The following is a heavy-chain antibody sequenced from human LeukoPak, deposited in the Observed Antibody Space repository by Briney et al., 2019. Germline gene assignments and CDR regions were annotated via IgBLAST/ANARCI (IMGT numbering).Heavy chain of an antibody. D-gene: IGHD2/OR15-2a*01. CDR2: IHHSGST. V-gene: IGHV4-4*02. J-gene: IGHJ4*02. CDR1: GASISSGYW. Sequence: PSETLSLTCDVSGASISSGYWWSWVRQPPGEGLEWIGEIHHSGSTNYNPSLKSRVTISVDKSKNQFSVMLTPVTAADTAVYYCARNAYYSADYWGQGTLVTVSS. CDR3: ARNAYYSADY.